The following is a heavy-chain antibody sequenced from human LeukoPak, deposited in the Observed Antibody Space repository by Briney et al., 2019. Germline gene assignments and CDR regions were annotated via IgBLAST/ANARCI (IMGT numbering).Heavy chain of an antibody. Sequence: TSETLSLTCAVYGRSFSGYYWSWIRQPPGKGLEWIGEINHSGSTNYNPSLKSRVTISVDTSKNQFSLKLSSVTAADTAVYYCARGIASSGWYPYYYYYGMDVWGQGTTVTVSS. CDR2: INHSGST. CDR3: ARGIASSGWYPYYYYYGMDV. CDR1: GRSFSGYY. D-gene: IGHD6-19*01. J-gene: IGHJ6*02. V-gene: IGHV4-34*01.